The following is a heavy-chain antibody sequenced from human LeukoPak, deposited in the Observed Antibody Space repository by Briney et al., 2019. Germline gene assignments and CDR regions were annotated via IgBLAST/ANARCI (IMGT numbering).Heavy chain of an antibody. V-gene: IGHV1-69*04. D-gene: IGHD2-2*02. CDR1: GGTYSSYA. J-gene: IGHJ6*02. CDR2: IIPIFGIA. CDR3: ARAAYCSSTSCYTVYYYGMDV. Sequence: SVKVSCKASGGTYSSYAISWVRQAPGQGLEWMGRIIPIFGIANYAQKFQGRVTITADKSTSTAYMELSSLRSEDTAVYYCARAAYCSSTSCYTVYYYGMDVWGQGTTVTVSS.